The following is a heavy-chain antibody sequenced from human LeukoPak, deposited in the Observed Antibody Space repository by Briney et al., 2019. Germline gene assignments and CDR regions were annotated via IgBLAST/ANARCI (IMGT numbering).Heavy chain of an antibody. CDR3: ARGYYDSSGYSIPFDY. CDR1: GGSISSYY. D-gene: IGHD3-22*01. V-gene: IGHV4-59*01. Sequence: SETLSLTCTVSGGSISSYYWSWIRQPPGKGLEWIGYIYYSGSTNYNPSLKSRVTMSVDTSKNQFSLKLSSVTASDTAVYYCARGYYDSSGYSIPFDYWGQGTLVTVSS. CDR2: IYYSGST. J-gene: IGHJ4*02.